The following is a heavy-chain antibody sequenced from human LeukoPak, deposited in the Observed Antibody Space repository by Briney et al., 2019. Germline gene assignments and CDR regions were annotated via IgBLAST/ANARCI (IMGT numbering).Heavy chain of an antibody. D-gene: IGHD3/OR15-3a*01. J-gene: IGHJ5*02. Sequence: AGGSLRLSCAVSGFRVSDYYMSWVRQAPGEGLEWVGLIRDSGEAFYADFARGRFAISRDESENTLYLQMNSLRVEDTAVYFCARDRAANQDWVEFDPWGQGTPVIVSS. CDR2: IRDSGEA. V-gene: IGHV3-66*03. CDR3: ARDRAANQDWVEFDP. CDR1: GFRVSDYY.